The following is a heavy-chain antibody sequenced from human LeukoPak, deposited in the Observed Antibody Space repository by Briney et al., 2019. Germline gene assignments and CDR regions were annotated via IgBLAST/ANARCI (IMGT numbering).Heavy chain of an antibody. D-gene: IGHD3-3*02. J-gene: IGHJ4*02. V-gene: IGHV3-7*01. CDR3: ARDGAFRIYDY. CDR1: GFSFSTYW. CDR2: IKQDESEK. Sequence: GGSLRLSCAASGFSFSTYWMTWVRQAPGKGLEWVVSIKQDESEKYYGDSVKGRFTISRDNARNSLYLQMSSLRADDTAVYYCARDGAFRIYDYWGQGTLVTVSS.